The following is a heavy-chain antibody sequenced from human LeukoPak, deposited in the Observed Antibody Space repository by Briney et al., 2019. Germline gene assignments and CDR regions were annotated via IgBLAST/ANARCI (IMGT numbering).Heavy chain of an antibody. V-gene: IGHV1-69*05. J-gene: IGHJ4*02. Sequence: SVKVSCKASGGTFSSYAISWVRQAPGQGLEWMVGSIPIFGTANYAQKFQGRGAITTDESTNTAYMELIILRSQDTAVDYCSRSRDGLNSFEYWGQGTLVPVSS. CDR1: GGTFSSYA. CDR3: SRSRDGLNSFEY. CDR2: SIPIFGTA. D-gene: IGHD5-24*01.